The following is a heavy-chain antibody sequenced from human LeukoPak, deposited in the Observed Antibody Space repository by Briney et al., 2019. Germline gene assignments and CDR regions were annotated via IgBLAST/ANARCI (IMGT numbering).Heavy chain of an antibody. J-gene: IGHJ4*02. V-gene: IGHV4-39*07. CDR3: ARDSIAALDY. Sequence: SETLSLTCSVSTGSISRDRFNWGWIRQTPGKGLEWIGTVYFQGNTNYNPSLKSRVTISVDTSKNQFSLKLSSVTAADTAVYYCARDSIAALDYWGQGTLVTVSS. CDR1: TGSISRDRFN. D-gene: IGHD6-6*01. CDR2: VYFQGNT.